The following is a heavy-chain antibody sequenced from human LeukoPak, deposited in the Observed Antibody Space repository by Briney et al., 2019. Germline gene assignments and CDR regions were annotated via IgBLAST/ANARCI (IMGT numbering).Heavy chain of an antibody. D-gene: IGHD4-17*01. Sequence: GGSLRLSCAASGFTFSSYGMHWVRQAPGKGLEWVAFIRYDGSNKYYADSVKGRFTISRDNSKNTLYLQMNSLRAEDTAVYYCARVGVTRYYYYYMDVWGKGTTVTVSS. CDR3: ARVGVTRYYYYYMDV. CDR1: GFTFSSYG. V-gene: IGHV3-30*02. CDR2: IRYDGSNK. J-gene: IGHJ6*03.